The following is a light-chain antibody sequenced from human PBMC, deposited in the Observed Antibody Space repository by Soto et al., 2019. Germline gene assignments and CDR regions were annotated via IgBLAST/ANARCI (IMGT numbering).Light chain of an antibody. CDR2: DAS. CDR1: QGVSRI. V-gene: IGKV3-11*01. CDR3: QQRRSWPLT. Sequence: EIVLTQSPATLSLSPGERAALSCRASQGVSRILAWYPQKPDQAPRLLIYDASNRATGIPARFSGSGSGTDFTLAISSLEPEDFAVYYCQQRRSWPLTFGGWTKVEIK. J-gene: IGKJ4*01.